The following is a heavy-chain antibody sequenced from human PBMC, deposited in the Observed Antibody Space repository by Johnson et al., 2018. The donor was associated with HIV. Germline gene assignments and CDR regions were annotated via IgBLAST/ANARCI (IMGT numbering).Heavy chain of an antibody. CDR1: GFTFSSYA. CDR3: ARDGAESLGVPHREDSFDI. Sequence: QMQLVESGGGVVQPGRSLRLSCAASGFTFSSYAMHWVRQTPGKGLEWVSAISGSGGSTYYADSVKGRFTISRDNSKNTLYLQMNSLRAEDTAVYYCARDGAESLGVPHREDSFDIWGQGTMVTVSS. V-gene: IGHV3-NL1*01. CDR2: ISGSGGST. J-gene: IGHJ3*02. D-gene: IGHD1-26*01.